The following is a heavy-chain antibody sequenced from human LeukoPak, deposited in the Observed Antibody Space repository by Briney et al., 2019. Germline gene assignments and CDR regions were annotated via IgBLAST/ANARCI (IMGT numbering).Heavy chain of an antibody. Sequence: SETLSLTCTVSGGSISSYYWSWVRQPPGKGLEWIGYIFYSGITNYNPSLKSRVTISIDTSKNQFSLKLSSVTAADTAVYYCAREGTTVTHFDYWGQGTLVTVSS. CDR3: AREGTTVTHFDY. CDR2: IFYSGIT. V-gene: IGHV4-59*01. CDR1: GGSISSYY. J-gene: IGHJ4*02. D-gene: IGHD4-11*01.